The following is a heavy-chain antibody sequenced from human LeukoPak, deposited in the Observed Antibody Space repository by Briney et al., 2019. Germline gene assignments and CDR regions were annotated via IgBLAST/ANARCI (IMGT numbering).Heavy chain of an antibody. CDR1: GYTFTSYG. D-gene: IGHD2-2*01. V-gene: IGHV1-18*01. CDR3: ARDGDIVVVPAAISDDYYYYGMDV. J-gene: IGHJ6*02. CDR2: ISAYNGNT. Sequence: ASVKVSCKASGYTFTSYGISWVRQALGQGLEWMGWISAYNGNTNYAQKLQGRVTMTTDTPTSTAYMELRSLRSDDTAVYYCARDGDIVVVPAAISDDYYYYGMDVWGQGTTVTVSS.